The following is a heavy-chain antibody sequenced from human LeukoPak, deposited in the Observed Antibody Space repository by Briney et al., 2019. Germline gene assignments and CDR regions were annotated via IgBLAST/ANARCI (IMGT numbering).Heavy chain of an antibody. V-gene: IGHV3-48*03. CDR2: ISSSGSTI. J-gene: IGHJ4*02. D-gene: IGHD1-1*01. Sequence: PGGSLRLSCAASGFTFSSYEMNWVRQAPGKGLEWVSYISSSGSTIYYADSVKGRFTISRDNAKNSLYLQMNSLRAEDTAVYYWASYGGPYGTGYYFDYWGQGTLVTVSS. CDR1: GFTFSSYE. CDR3: ASYGGPYGTGYYFDY.